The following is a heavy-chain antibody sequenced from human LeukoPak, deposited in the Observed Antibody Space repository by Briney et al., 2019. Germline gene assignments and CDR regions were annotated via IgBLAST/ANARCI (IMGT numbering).Heavy chain of an antibody. CDR2: INHSGST. CDR1: GGSFSGYY. D-gene: IGHD3-10*01. CDR3: AKSNGYGLIDI. Sequence: PSETLSLTCAVYGGSFSGYYWSWIRQPPGKGLEWIGEINHSGSTNYNPSLKSRLTISLDTSRNQFSLKLNSVTAADTAVYYCAKSNGYGLIDIWGQGTMVTVSS. J-gene: IGHJ3*02. V-gene: IGHV4-34*01.